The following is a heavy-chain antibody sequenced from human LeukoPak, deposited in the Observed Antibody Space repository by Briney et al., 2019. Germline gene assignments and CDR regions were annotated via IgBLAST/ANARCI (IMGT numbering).Heavy chain of an antibody. D-gene: IGHD6-19*01. J-gene: IGHJ4*02. CDR1: GFIFNNYA. V-gene: IGHV3-30*04. Sequence: AGGSLRLSCTASGFIFNNYAMHWVRRAPGKGLEWVALISYNETNKYYPDSVKGRFTISRDSFKNTVYLQMGSLRADDTAVYYCARFGGGGGYGYINCWGRGTLAGFSS. CDR3: ARFGGGGGYGYINC. CDR2: ISYNETNK.